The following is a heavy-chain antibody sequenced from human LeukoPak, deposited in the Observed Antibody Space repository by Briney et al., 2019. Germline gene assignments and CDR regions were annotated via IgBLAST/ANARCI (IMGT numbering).Heavy chain of an antibody. Sequence: ASVKVSCKASGGTFNSYAISWVRQAPGQGLEWVGGIIPIFGTANYAQKFQGRVTITTDESTSTAYMELSSLRSEDTAVYYCARSGSYWGGYFDYGGQGTLVTVSS. CDR1: GGTFNSYA. CDR2: IIPIFGTA. J-gene: IGHJ4*02. V-gene: IGHV1-69*05. D-gene: IGHD1-26*01. CDR3: ARSGSYWGGYFDY.